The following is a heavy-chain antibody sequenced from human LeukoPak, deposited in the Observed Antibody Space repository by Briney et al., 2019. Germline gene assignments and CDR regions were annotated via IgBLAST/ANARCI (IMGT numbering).Heavy chain of an antibody. CDR3: ARGLGTRWFFDY. D-gene: IGHD1-1*01. CDR2: IIPVFGTT. V-gene: IGHV1-69*13. J-gene: IGHJ4*02. Sequence: ASVKVSCKASGGTFSSYALSWVRQAPGQGLEWMGRIIPVFGTTTYAQKFQGRVTITADESTTTAYMELRRLTSEDTAMYYCARGLGTRWFFDYWGQGTLVTLSS. CDR1: GGTFSSYA.